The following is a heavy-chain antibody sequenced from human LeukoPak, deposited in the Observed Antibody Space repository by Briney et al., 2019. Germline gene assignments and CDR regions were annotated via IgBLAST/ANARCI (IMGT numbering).Heavy chain of an antibody. Sequence: PGGSLRLSCAASGFTFSSYGMSWVRQAPGKGLEWVSGISWNSGSIGYADSVKGRFTISRDNAKNSLYLQMNSLRAEDMALYYCAKGSLAGYSSSCFDYWGQGTLVTVSS. D-gene: IGHD6-13*01. CDR1: GFTFSSYG. J-gene: IGHJ4*02. V-gene: IGHV3-9*03. CDR3: AKGSLAGYSSSCFDY. CDR2: ISWNSGSI.